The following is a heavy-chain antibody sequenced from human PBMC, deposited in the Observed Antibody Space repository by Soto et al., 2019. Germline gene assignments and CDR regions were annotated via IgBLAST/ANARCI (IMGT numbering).Heavy chain of an antibody. CDR3: AVDPKGYSSGWYLGYFDY. CDR1: GGTFSSYA. CDR2: IIPIFGTA. D-gene: IGHD6-19*01. V-gene: IGHV1-69*06. Sequence: QVQLVQSGAEVKKPGSSVKVSCKASGGTFSSYAISWVRQAPGQGLEWMGGIIPIFGTANYAQKFQGRVTITADKSTSTAYMEMISLRSEDTAVYYCAVDPKGYSSGWYLGYFDYWGQGTLVTVSS. J-gene: IGHJ4*02.